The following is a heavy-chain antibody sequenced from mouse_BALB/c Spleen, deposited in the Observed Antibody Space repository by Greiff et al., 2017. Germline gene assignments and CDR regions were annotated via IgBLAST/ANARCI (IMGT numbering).Heavy chain of an antibody. J-gene: IGHJ3*01. Sequence: VQLKQSGAELVKPGASVKLSCTASGFNIKDTYMHWVKQRPEQGLEWIGRIDPANGNTKYDPKFQGKATITADTSSNTAYLQLSSLTSEDTAVYYCAREYDYVAWFAYWGQGTLVTVSA. CDR1: GFNIKDTY. CDR3: AREYDYVAWFAY. V-gene: IGHV14-3*02. D-gene: IGHD2-4*01. CDR2: IDPANGNT.